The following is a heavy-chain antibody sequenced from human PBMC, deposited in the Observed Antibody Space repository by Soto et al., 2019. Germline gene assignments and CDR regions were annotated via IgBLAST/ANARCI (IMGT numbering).Heavy chain of an antibody. D-gene: IGHD3-10*01. CDR1: GFTFSSYD. J-gene: IGHJ5*02. Sequence: EVQLLESGGGLVQPGGSLRLSCAASGFTFSSYDMSCVRQAPGKGLEWVSAISGSGGSTYYADSVKGRFTISRDNSKNTLYLQMNSLRAEYTVVYHCAKDQVVRGWFDPWGQGTLVTVSS. CDR2: ISGSGGST. CDR3: AKDQVVRGWFDP. V-gene: IGHV3-23*01.